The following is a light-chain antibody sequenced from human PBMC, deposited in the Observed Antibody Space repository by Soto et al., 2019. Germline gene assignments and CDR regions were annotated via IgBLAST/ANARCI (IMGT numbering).Light chain of an antibody. CDR3: QQYNFWPET. V-gene: IGKV3-15*01. J-gene: IGKJ1*01. CDR1: QSVSNN. CDR2: GVS. Sequence: EIVLTQSPGTLSLSPGERATLSCRASQSVSNNYLAWYQQKPGQAPRLLIYGVSARATGIPARFSGSGFGTEFTLTISSLQSEDFALYYCQQYNFWPETFGQGTK.